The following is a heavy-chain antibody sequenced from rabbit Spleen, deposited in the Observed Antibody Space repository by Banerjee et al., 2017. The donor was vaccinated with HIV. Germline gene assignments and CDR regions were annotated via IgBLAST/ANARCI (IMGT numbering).Heavy chain of an antibody. J-gene: IGHJ3*01. CDR2: IDSGSSGFT. D-gene: IGHD8-1*01. CDR1: GFSFSSNDY. Sequence: QEQLEESGGDLVKPGASLTLTCKASGFSFSSNDYMCWVRQAPGKGLEWIACIDSGSSGFTYFATWAKGRFTISKTSSTTVTLQMTRLTAADTATYFCARDTASSFSSYGMDLWGQGTLVTVS. V-gene: IGHV1S45*01. CDR3: ARDTASSFSSYGMDL.